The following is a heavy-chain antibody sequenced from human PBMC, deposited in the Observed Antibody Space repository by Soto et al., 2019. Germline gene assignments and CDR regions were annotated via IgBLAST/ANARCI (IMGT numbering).Heavy chain of an antibody. V-gene: IGHV4-34*02. CDR2: ISQSGTI. J-gene: IGHJ4*02. CDR3: ARGPVGGITKEGYFAH. D-gene: IGHD3-9*01. CDR1: GGSFSGYY. Sequence: QVQLQQWGAGLLKPSETLSLTCAVYGGSFSGYYWNWIRQPPGKGLEWIGEISQSGTINYNPSLKSRGTLSVDASKSQFSLRLTSVTAADTAVYYCARGPVGGITKEGYFAHWGQGSLLTVSS.